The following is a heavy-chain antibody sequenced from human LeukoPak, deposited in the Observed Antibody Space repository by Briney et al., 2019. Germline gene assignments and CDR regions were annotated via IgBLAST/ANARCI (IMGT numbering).Heavy chain of an antibody. J-gene: IGHJ3*02. Sequence: ASVKVSCKTSGYSENFYGITWVRQVAGQGLEWMGWNSAQHGQTEYAPNSQDRVTMTTDTYTNTAYMELRSLRSDDTAVYYCARDLDPDLTLLRGVPDAFDIWGQGTMVTVSS. V-gene: IGHV1-18*01. CDR1: GYSENFYG. D-gene: IGHD3-10*01. CDR3: ARDLDPDLTLLRGVPDAFDI. CDR2: NSAQHGQT.